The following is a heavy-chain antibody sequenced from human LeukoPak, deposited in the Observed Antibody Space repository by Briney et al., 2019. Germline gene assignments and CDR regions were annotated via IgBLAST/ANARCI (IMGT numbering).Heavy chain of an antibody. CDR1: GGSFSGYY. CDR2: INHSGST. Sequence: SETLSLTCAVYGGSFSGYYWSWIRQPPGKGLEWIGEINHSGSTNYNPSLKSRVTISVDTSKNRFSLKLSSVTAADTAVYYCARAVRGNLFYYYYYMDVWGKGTTVTVSS. V-gene: IGHV4-34*01. D-gene: IGHD3-10*01. J-gene: IGHJ6*03. CDR3: ARAVRGNLFYYYYYMDV.